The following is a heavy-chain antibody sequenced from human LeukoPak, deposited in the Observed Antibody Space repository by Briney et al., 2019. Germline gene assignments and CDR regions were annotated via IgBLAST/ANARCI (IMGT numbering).Heavy chain of an antibody. V-gene: IGHV4-34*01. Sequence: SETLSLTCAVYGGSFSGYYWSWIRQPPGKGLEWIGEINHSGSTNYNPSLKSRVTISVDTSKNQFSLKLSSVTAADTAVYYCARDGSYFGSGFDYWGQGTLVTVSS. CDR3: ARDGSYFGSGFDY. CDR2: INHSGST. J-gene: IGHJ4*02. CDR1: GGSFSGYY. D-gene: IGHD1-26*01.